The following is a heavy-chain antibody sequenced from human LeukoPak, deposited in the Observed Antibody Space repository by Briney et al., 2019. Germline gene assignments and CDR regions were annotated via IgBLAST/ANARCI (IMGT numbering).Heavy chain of an antibody. CDR2: ISYDGSNK. CDR1: GFTFSSYS. J-gene: IGHJ6*02. Sequence: GGSLRLSCAASGFTFSSYSMNWVRQAPGKGLEWVAVISYDGSNKYYADSVKGRFTISRDNSKNTLYLQMNSLRAEDTAVYYCARVNYYDSSGYYRYYYYGMDVWGQGTTVTVSS. CDR3: ARVNYYDSSGYYRYYYYGMDV. V-gene: IGHV3-30*03. D-gene: IGHD3-22*01.